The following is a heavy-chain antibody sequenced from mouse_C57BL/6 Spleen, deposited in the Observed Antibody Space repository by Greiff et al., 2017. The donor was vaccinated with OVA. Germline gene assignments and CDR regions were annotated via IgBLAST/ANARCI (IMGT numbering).Heavy chain of an antibody. CDR1: GYSFTGYF. D-gene: IGHD3-3*01. J-gene: IGHJ4*01. CDR2: INPYNGDT. Sequence: EVQLQQSGPELVKPGASVKISCKASGYSFTGYFMNWVMQSHGQSLEWIGRINPYNGDTFYNQKFKGKATLTVDKSSSTAHMELRSLTSEDSAVYYCAREGPYYAMDYWGQGTSVTVSA. V-gene: IGHV1-20*01. CDR3: AREGPYYAMDY.